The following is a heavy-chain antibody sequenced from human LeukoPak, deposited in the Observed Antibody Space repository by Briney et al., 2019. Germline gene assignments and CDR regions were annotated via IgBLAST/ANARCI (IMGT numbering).Heavy chain of an antibody. V-gene: IGHV3-48*02. Sequence: GGSLRLSCAASGFTFSSYSMNWVRQAPGKGLEWVSYISTFSSTIFYADSVKGRFTISRDNAQNSLYLQMNSLRDEDTALYYCAKDSCSGGSCYSFDYWGQGTLVTVSS. CDR2: ISTFSSTI. CDR1: GFTFSSYS. D-gene: IGHD2-15*01. J-gene: IGHJ4*02. CDR3: AKDSCSGGSCYSFDY.